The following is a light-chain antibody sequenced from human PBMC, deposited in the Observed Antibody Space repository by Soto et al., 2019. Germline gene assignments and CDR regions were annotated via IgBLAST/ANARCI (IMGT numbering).Light chain of an antibody. CDR3: SSYTSSIL. Sequence: QSVLTQPASVSGSPGQSITISCTGTSSDVGGYNYVSWYQQHPGKAPKLMIYEVSNRPSGVSNRFSGSKSGNTASLTISGLQAEDEADYYCSSYTSSILFGPGTKVTVL. J-gene: IGLJ1*01. CDR1: SSDVGGYNY. CDR2: EVS. V-gene: IGLV2-14*01.